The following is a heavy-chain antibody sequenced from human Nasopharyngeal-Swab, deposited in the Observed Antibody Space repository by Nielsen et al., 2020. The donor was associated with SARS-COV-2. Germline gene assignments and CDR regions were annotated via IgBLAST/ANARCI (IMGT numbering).Heavy chain of an antibody. CDR2: LGVGGGPT. V-gene: IGHV3-23*01. J-gene: IGHJ3*02. CDR1: GFTFSRYW. Sequence: GGSLRLSCAASGFTFSRYWMHWIRQAPGKGLEWVSSLGVGGGPTYYADSAKGRFTISSDNSKNTLYLQMNSLRAEDTALYYCVKGGYCTNGVCGFDAFDIWGRGTMVTVSS. CDR3: VKGGYCTNGVCGFDAFDI. D-gene: IGHD2-8*01.